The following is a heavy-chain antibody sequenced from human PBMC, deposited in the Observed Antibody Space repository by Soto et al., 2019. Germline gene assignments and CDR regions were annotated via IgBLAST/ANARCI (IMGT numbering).Heavy chain of an antibody. Sequence: EVQMLESGGGLVQPGGSLRLSCAASGFTFSSYAMSWVRQAPGKGLEWVSAISGSGGSTYYADSVKGRFTISRDNSKNTLYLQMNSLRAEDTAVYYCAKADYGDFYYFDYWGQGTLVTVSS. CDR3: AKADYGDFYYFDY. CDR1: GFTFSSYA. D-gene: IGHD4-17*01. CDR2: ISGSGGST. V-gene: IGHV3-23*01. J-gene: IGHJ4*02.